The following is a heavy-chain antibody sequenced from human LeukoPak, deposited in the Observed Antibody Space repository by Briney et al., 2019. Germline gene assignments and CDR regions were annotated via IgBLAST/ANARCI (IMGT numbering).Heavy chain of an antibody. D-gene: IGHD2-15*01. V-gene: IGHV3-43*01. J-gene: IGHJ4*02. CDR3: AKDIDRYCSGGSCFGEFDY. CDR2: ISWDGGST. CDR1: GFTFDDYT. Sequence: PGGSLRLSCAASGFTFDDYTMHWVRQAPGKGLEWVSLISWDGGSTYYADFVKGRFTISRDNSKNSLYPQMNSLRTEDTALYYCAKDIDRYCSGGSCFGEFDYWGQGTLVTVSS.